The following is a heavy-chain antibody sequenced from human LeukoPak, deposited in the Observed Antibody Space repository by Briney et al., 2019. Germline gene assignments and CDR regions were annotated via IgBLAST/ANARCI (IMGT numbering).Heavy chain of an antibody. CDR1: GFTFKNYG. J-gene: IGHJ4*02. CDR3: AKDADWACDY. Sequence: PGGSLRLPCAASGFTFKNYGMHWVRQAPGKGLEWVAYIRHHGNDEYYVDSVKGRFTVSRDNSKNMMYLQMNSLRAEDTAVYYCAKDADWACDYWGQGTLVTVSS. D-gene: IGHD2-21*01. CDR2: IRHHGNDE. V-gene: IGHV3-30*02.